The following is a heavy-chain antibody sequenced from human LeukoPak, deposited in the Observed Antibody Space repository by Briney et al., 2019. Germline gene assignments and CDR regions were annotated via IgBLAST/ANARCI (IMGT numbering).Heavy chain of an antibody. Sequence: SETLSPTCTVSGGSISSSTYYWGWIRQPPGKGLEWVGSMYYVSTYYNPSLKSRVTISADTSKNQFSLKLSSVTAADTAVYYCASLDFWSGYYYYGMDVWGQGTTVTVSS. D-gene: IGHD3-3*01. CDR2: MYYVST. CDR1: GGSISSSTYY. J-gene: IGHJ6*02. V-gene: IGHV4-39*01. CDR3: ASLDFWSGYYYYGMDV.